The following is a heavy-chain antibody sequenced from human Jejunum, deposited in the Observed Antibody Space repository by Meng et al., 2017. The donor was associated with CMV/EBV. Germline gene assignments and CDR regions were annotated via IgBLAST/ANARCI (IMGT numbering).Heavy chain of an antibody. CDR2: MNPNSGGT. J-gene: IGHJ4*02. Sequence: QGLEWMGWMNPNSGGTRYAQKFQGKVTMTRDTSINMAYMELSGLTSADTAVYYCARVVMAEQQLDYWGQGTLVTVSS. V-gene: IGHV1-2*02. D-gene: IGHD1/OR15-1a*01. CDR3: ARVVMAEQQLDY.